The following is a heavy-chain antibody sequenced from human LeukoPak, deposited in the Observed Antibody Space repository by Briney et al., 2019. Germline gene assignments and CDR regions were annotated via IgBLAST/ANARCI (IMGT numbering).Heavy chain of an antibody. D-gene: IGHD6-13*01. V-gene: IGHV1-46*01. CDR2: INPSGGST. J-gene: IGHJ4*02. CDR3: AYAPSSWSVNFDY. CDR1: GYTFTSYY. Sequence: ASVKVSCEASGYTFTSYYIHWVRQAPGQGLEWMGIINPSGGSTSYAQKFQGRVTMTRDTSTSTVYMELSSLRSEGTAVYYCAYAPSSWSVNFDYWGQGTLVTVSS.